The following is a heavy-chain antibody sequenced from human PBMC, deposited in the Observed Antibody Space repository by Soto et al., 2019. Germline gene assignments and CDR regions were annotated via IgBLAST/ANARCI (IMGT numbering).Heavy chain of an antibody. Sequence: SETLSLTCAVSGGPISSGGYSGSWIRQPPGKGLEWIGYIYHSGSTYYNPSLKSRVTISVDRSKNQFSLKLSSVTAADTAVYYCARVNYDFWSGLYNWFDPWGQGTLVTVSS. D-gene: IGHD3-3*01. CDR3: ARVNYDFWSGLYNWFDP. CDR2: IYHSGST. J-gene: IGHJ5*02. V-gene: IGHV4-30-2*01. CDR1: GGPISSGGYS.